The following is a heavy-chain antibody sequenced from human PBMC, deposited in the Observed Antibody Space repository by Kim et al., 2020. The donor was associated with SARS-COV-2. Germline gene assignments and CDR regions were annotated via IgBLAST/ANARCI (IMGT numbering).Heavy chain of an antibody. CDR1: GYTFTSYG. J-gene: IGHJ4*02. Sequence: ASVKVSCKASGYTFTSYGISWVRQAPGQGLEWMGWISAYNGNTNYAPKLQGRVTMTTDTSTSTAYMELRSLRSDDTAVYYCARGPHYDILTGYPSRYYFDYWGQGTLVTVSS. V-gene: IGHV1-18*04. CDR2: ISAYNGNT. D-gene: IGHD3-9*01. CDR3: ARGPHYDILTGYPSRYYFDY.